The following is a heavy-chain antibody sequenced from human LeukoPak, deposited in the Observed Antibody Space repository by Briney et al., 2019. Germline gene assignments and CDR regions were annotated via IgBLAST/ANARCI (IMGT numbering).Heavy chain of an antibody. CDR1: GFTFSSYA. J-gene: IGHJ6*03. V-gene: IGHV3-23*01. Sequence: QPGGSLRLSCAASGFTFSSYAMSWVRQAPGKGLEWVSAISGSGGSTYYADSVKGRFTISRDNTENTVYLQMNSLRAEDTAVYYCAREAGYCIYDVCHPWYYMDVWGKGTTVTVSS. CDR3: AREAGYCIYDVCHPWYYMDV. D-gene: IGHD2-8*01. CDR2: ISGSGGST.